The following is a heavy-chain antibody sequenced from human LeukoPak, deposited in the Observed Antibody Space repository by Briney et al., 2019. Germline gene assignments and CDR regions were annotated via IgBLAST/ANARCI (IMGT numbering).Heavy chain of an antibody. CDR2: IKQDGSEK. CDR3: ASDVVAATPKNWFDP. Sequence: PGGSLRLSCAASGFTFSSYWMSWVRQAPGKGLEWVANIKQDGSEKYYVDSVKGRFTISRDNAKNSLYLQMNSLRAEDTAVYYCASDVVAATPKNWFDPWGQGTLVTVSS. CDR1: GFTFSSYW. J-gene: IGHJ5*02. D-gene: IGHD2-15*01. V-gene: IGHV3-7*01.